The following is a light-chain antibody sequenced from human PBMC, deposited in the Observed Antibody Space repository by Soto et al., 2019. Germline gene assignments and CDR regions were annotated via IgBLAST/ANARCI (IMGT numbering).Light chain of an antibody. CDR2: AAS. V-gene: IGKV1-6*01. CDR3: LLDYAYFWA. CDR1: QGIRSA. Sequence: AIQVTQSPSSLSASVGDRVTITCRTSQGIRSALGWYQQKPGKVPKLLIYAASTLQSGVPSRFSGSGSGRDFTLTISSLQPEDFATYYCLLDYAYFWAFGQGTKVEIK. J-gene: IGKJ1*01.